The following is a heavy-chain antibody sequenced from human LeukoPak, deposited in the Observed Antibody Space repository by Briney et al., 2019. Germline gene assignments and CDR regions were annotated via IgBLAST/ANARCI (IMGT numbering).Heavy chain of an antibody. CDR3: ARGAKSGDYFDY. CDR1: RLTFSSYA. Sequence: GGSLRLSCAASRLTFSSYAMSWVRQAPGKGLEWVSGISGSGGSTYYAESVKGRFAISRDNSKNTLYLQMNSLRAEDTAVYYCARGAKSGDYFDYWGQGTLVTVSS. V-gene: IGHV3-23*01. D-gene: IGHD4-17*01. J-gene: IGHJ4*02. CDR2: ISGSGGST.